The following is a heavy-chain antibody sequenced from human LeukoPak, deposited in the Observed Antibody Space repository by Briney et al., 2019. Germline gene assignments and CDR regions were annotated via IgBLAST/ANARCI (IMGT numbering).Heavy chain of an antibody. CDR1: GFTFSSYW. CDR3: TRDRWELHNWFDP. Sequence: PGGSLRLSCAGSGFTFSSYWMHWVRQAPGKGLVWVSRINSDGSTTTYADSVKGRFTISRDNAKNTVYLQMNSLRAEDTAVYYCTRDRWELHNWFDPWGQGTLVTVSS. D-gene: IGHD1-26*01. V-gene: IGHV3-74*01. CDR2: INSDGSTT. J-gene: IGHJ5*02.